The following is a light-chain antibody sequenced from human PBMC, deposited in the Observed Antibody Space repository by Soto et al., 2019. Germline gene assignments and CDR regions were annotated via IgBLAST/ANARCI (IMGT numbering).Light chain of an antibody. CDR3: QKYDSAPEA. CDR2: DSS. CDR1: QGLSNS. V-gene: IGKV1-27*01. J-gene: IGKJ1*01. Sequence: DIQMTQSPSSLSASVGDRVTITCRAIQGLSNSLAWYQQEPGKVPKLLIYDSSTLQSGVSSRFSGSGSGTDFTLSISSLQPEDVATYYCQKYDSAPEAFGQGTQVEIK.